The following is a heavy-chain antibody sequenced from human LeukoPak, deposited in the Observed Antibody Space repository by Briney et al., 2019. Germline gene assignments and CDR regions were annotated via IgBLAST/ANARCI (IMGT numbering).Heavy chain of an antibody. D-gene: IGHD2-2*01. Sequence: ASVKVSCKASGGTFSSYAISWVRQAPGQGLEWMGGIIPIFDPANYAQKFQGRVTITTDESTSTAYMALSSLRSEDTAVYYCARSVVVPAAGVGYYMDVWGKGTTVTVSS. J-gene: IGHJ6*03. CDR3: ARSVVVPAAGVGYYMDV. CDR1: GGTFSSYA. CDR2: IIPIFDPA. V-gene: IGHV1-69*05.